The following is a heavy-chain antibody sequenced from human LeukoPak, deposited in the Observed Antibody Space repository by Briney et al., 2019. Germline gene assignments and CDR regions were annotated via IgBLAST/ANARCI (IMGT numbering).Heavy chain of an antibody. CDR2: IYHSGST. D-gene: IGHD3-10*01. J-gene: IGHJ4*02. Sequence: SETLSLTCTVSGGSISSGGYSWSWIRQPPGKGLEWIGYIYHSGSTYYNPSLKSRVTISVDRSKNQFSLELSSVTAADTAVYYCARAVRGVISAGYYFEYWGQGTLVTVSS. CDR1: GGSISSGGYS. CDR3: ARAVRGVISAGYYFEY. V-gene: IGHV4-30-2*01.